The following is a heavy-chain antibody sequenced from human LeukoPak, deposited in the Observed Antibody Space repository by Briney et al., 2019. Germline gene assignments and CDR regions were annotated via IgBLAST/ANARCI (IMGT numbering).Heavy chain of an antibody. CDR2: IYYSGST. CDR1: GGSISSYY. Sequence: PSETLSLTCTVSGGSISSYYWSWIRQPPGKGLEWIGYIYYSGSTNYNPSLKSRVTISVDTSKNQFPLKLSSVTAADTAVYYCARHGDQSYYDFWSGSEYYYYGMDVWGQGTTVTVS. J-gene: IGHJ6*02. V-gene: IGHV4-59*08. CDR3: ARHGDQSYYDFWSGSEYYYYGMDV. D-gene: IGHD3-3*01.